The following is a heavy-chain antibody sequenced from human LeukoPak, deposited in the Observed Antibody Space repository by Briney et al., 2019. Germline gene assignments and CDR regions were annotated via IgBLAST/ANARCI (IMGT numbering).Heavy chain of an antibody. CDR2: IYTSGST. D-gene: IGHD4-23*01. V-gene: IGHV4-4*07. Sequence: SETLSLTCTVSGGSISSYYWSWIRQPAGKGLEWIGRIYTSGSTNYNPSLKSRVTMSVDTSKNQFSLKLSSVTAADTAVYYCARDICGGNSYYFDYWGQGTLVTVSS. J-gene: IGHJ4*02. CDR3: ARDICGGNSYYFDY. CDR1: GGSISSYY.